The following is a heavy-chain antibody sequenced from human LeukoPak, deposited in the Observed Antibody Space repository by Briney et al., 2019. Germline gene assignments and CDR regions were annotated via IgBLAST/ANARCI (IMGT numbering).Heavy chain of an antibody. CDR2: IYYSGST. J-gene: IGHJ4*02. D-gene: IGHD2-15*01. CDR3: ARERGASGGSLDY. V-gene: IGHV4-31*03. Sequence: SETLSLTCTVSGGSISSGGYYWSWIRQHPGKGLEWIGYIYYSGSTYYNPSLKSRVTISVDTSKNQFSLKLSSVTAADTAVYYCARERGASGGSLDYWGQGTLVTVSS. CDR1: GGSISSGGYY.